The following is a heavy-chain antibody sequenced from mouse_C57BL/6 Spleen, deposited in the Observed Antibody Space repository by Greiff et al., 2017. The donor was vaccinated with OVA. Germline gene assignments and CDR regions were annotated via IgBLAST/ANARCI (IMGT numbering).Heavy chain of an antibody. Sequence: QVQLQQSGAELVRPGASVTLSCKASGYTFTDYEMHWVKQTPVHGLEWIGAIDPETGGTAYNQKFKGKAILTADKSSSTAYMELRSLTSEDSAVYYCTRGLNYYGSSSLFAYWGQGTLVTVSA. V-gene: IGHV1-15*01. CDR2: IDPETGGT. CDR3: TRGLNYYGSSSLFAY. D-gene: IGHD1-1*01. CDR1: GYTFTDYE. J-gene: IGHJ3*01.